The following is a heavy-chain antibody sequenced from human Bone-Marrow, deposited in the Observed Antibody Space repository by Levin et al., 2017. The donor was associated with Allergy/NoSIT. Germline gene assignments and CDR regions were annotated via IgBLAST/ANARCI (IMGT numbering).Heavy chain of an antibody. CDR3: AKAAITGGNFAYNWLDS. V-gene: IGHV3-23*01. CDR1: GFTFSTYA. CDR2: ISGSGART. D-gene: IGHD1-14*01. J-gene: IGHJ5*01. Sequence: GGSLRLSCAASGFTFSTYAMTWVRQAPGKGLQWVSVISGSGARTYNVDSVKGRFTISRDNAKNTLYLQMNTLRSEDTAVYYCAKAAITGGNFAYNWLDSWGQGTLVTVSS.